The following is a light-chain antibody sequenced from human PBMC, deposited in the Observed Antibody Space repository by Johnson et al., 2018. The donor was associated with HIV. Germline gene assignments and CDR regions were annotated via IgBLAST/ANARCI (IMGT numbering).Light chain of an antibody. CDR3: GAWDSSLTTYV. V-gene: IGLV1-51*02. J-gene: IGLJ1*01. Sequence: SVLTQPPSVSAAPGQKVTISCSGSNSNIGNNYVSWYQQVPGTAPKLLIYENNKRPSGIPDRFSGSKSGTSATLGITGLQTGDEADYYCGAWDSSLTTYVFGTGTKVTVL. CDR1: NSNIGNNY. CDR2: ENN.